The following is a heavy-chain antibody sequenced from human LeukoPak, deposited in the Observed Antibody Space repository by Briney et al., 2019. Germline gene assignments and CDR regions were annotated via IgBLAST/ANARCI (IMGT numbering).Heavy chain of an antibody. CDR2: ISFSGNTI. D-gene: IGHD5-18*01. Sequence: GGSLRLSCAASGFGFSDSYMNWIRKAPGKGLEWLSYISFSGNTIYYADSVTGRFTISRDNAKNSLYLQMNSLRVEDTAVYYCATAPDTAMVNHYYGVDVRGQGTTVTVSS. CDR3: ATAPDTAMVNHYYGVDV. CDR1: GFGFSDSY. V-gene: IGHV3-11*01. J-gene: IGHJ6*02.